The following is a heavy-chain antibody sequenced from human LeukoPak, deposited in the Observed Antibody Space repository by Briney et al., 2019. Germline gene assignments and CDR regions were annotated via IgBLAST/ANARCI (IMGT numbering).Heavy chain of an antibody. D-gene: IGHD2-15*01. CDR1: GFTFSSYA. J-gene: IGHJ4*02. CDR2: ISGSGGST. CDR3: AKDRVKLPPISYYFDY. Sequence: GGSLRLSCAASGFTFSSYAMSWVRQAPGKGLEWVSAISGSGGSTYYADSVKGRFTISRDNSKNTLYLQMNSLRAEDTAVYYCAKDRVKLPPISYYFDYWGQGTLVTVSS. V-gene: IGHV3-23*01.